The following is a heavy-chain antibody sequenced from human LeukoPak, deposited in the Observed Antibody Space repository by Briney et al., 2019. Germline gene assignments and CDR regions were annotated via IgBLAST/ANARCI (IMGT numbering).Heavy chain of an antibody. V-gene: IGHV3-30*02. CDR2: IRYDGSNK. D-gene: IGHD3-10*01. J-gene: IGHJ4*02. CDR1: GFTFSSYG. CDR3: AKGPGVMVRGVIKD. Sequence: GGSLRLSCAASGFTFSSYGMHWVRQAPGKGLEWVAFIRYDGSNKYYADSVKGRFTISRDNSKNTLYLQMNSLRAEDTAVYYCAKGPGVMVRGVIKDWGQGTLATVSS.